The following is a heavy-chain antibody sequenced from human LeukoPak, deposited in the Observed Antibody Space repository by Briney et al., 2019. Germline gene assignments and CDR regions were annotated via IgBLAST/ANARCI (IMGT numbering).Heavy chain of an antibody. CDR1: GGTFSSNT. CDR2: IIPIFGTA. CDR3: ARVWCSGGSCYSSRGAFDI. Sequence: SVKVSCKASGGTFSSNTISWVRQAPGQGPECMGGIIPIFGTANYAQKFQGRVTITADESTSTAYMELSSLRYEDAAVYYCARVWCSGGSCYSSRGAFDIWGQGTMVTVSS. J-gene: IGHJ3*02. V-gene: IGHV1-69*13. D-gene: IGHD2-15*01.